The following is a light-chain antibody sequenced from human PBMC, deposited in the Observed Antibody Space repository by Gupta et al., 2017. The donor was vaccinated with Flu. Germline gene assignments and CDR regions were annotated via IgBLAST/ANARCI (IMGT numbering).Light chain of an antibody. CDR3: QQYGNSPFT. CDR2: GAS. Sequence: EIVLTQSPGTLSSSPGEGATLSCRASQSVSSNYLAWYQQKPGQAPSLLIHGASSRATGIPDRFSGSGSGTDFTLTISRLEPEDFAVYYCQQYGNSPFTFGPGTKVEIK. V-gene: IGKV3-20*01. J-gene: IGKJ3*01. CDR1: QSVSSNY.